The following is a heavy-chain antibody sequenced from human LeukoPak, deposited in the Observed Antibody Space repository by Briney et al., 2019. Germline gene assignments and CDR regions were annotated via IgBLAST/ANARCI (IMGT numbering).Heavy chain of an antibody. CDR3: ARGDLPDYYDSSGYYQIDY. CDR2: ISAYNGNT. CDR1: GYTFTSYG. J-gene: IGHJ4*02. D-gene: IGHD3-22*01. Sequence: SVKVSCKASGYTFTSYGISWVRQAPGQGLEWMGWISAYNGNTNYAQKLQGRVTMTTDTSTSTAYMELRSLRSDDTAVYYCARGDLPDYYDSSGYYQIDYWGQGTLVTVSS. V-gene: IGHV1-18*01.